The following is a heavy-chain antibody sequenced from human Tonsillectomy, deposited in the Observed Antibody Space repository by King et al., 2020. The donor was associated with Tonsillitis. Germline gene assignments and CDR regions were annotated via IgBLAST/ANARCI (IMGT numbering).Heavy chain of an antibody. D-gene: IGHD3-3*01. J-gene: IGHJ3*02. CDR2: IWYDGSNK. CDR3: ARTRTAYYDFWSGYSHDAFDI. Sequence: QLVQSGGGVVQPGRSLRLSCAASGFTFSSYGMHWVRQAPGKGLEWVAVIWYDGSNKYYADSVKGRFPISRDNSKNTLYLQMNSLRAEDTALYYCARTRTAYYDFWSGYSHDAFDIWGQGTMVTVSS. CDR1: GFTFSSYG. V-gene: IGHV3-33*01.